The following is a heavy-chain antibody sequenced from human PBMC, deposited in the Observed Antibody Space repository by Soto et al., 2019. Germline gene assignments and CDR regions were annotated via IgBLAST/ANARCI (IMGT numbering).Heavy chain of an antibody. Sequence: ESGPTLVNPTQTLTLTCTFSGFSLTTSGVGVGWIRQPPGKALEWIAVIYSNDHKRYNSSLESRVRITKDTFKSQVVLTMTNMDSADXATKLCGQRHRVGTVTDGVDFWSQGTLVTVSS. CDR2: IYSNDHK. CDR1: GFSLTTSGVG. J-gene: IGHJ4*02. D-gene: IGHD1-26*01. V-gene: IGHV2-5*01. CDR3: GQRHRVGTVTDGVDF.